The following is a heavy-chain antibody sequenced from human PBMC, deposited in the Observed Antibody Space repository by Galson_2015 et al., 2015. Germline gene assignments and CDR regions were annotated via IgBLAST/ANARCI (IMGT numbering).Heavy chain of an antibody. V-gene: IGHV4-59*01. CDR3: ARSYYDSSGYYAFDY. D-gene: IGHD3-22*01. CDR1: GDSIRSYY. CDR2: LYCSGNT. Sequence: SETLSLTCTVSGDSIRSYYWSWIRQPPGQGLEWIRYLYCSGNTNYNPSLKSRVTISGDTSKNQFSLKLSSVTAADTAVYYCARSYYDSSGYYAFDYWGQGTRVTVSS. J-gene: IGHJ4*02.